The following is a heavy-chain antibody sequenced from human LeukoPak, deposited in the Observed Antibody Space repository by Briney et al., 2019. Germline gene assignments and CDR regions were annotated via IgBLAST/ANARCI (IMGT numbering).Heavy chain of an antibody. CDR3: AKMGSGSYYKGPYYYYYGMDV. V-gene: IGHV3-30*18. CDR1: GFTLSSYG. D-gene: IGHD3-10*01. J-gene: IGHJ6*02. CDR2: ISYDGSNK. Sequence: PGRSLRLSCAASGFTLSSYGMHWVRQAPGKGLEWVAVISYDGSNKYYADSVKGRFTISRGNSKNTLYLQMNSLRAEDTAVYYCAKMGSGSYYKGPYYYYYGMDVWGQGTTVTVSS.